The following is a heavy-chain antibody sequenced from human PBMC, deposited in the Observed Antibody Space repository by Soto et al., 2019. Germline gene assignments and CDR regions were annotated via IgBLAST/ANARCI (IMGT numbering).Heavy chain of an antibody. J-gene: IGHJ4*02. CDR2: ISAYNGNT. Sequence: QVQLVQSGAEVKKPGASVKVSCKASGYTFTTYGISWVRQDPGQGLEWMGWISAYNGNTNYAQKLQGRVTMTTDTTTRTAYMELRSLRSDDAAVYYCAGYHGYCSGGTCYPRYGGQGTLVTVSS. V-gene: IGHV1-18*01. D-gene: IGHD2-15*01. CDR3: AGYHGYCSGGTCYPRY. CDR1: GYTFTTYG.